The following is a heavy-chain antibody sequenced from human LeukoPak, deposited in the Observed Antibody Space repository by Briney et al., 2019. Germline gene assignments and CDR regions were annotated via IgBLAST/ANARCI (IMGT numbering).Heavy chain of an antibody. J-gene: IGHJ4*02. CDR1: GFAVSSNY. D-gene: IGHD2-21*02. CDR2: IYGGGTT. CDR3: AKGLVYCGGGCQH. V-gene: IGHV3-53*01. Sequence: PGGSLRLSCAASGFAVSSNYLTWVRQVPGKGLEWVSVIYGGGTTYYADSVKGRFTISRDNSKNTVFLQMNSLRAEDTAVYYCAKGLVYCGGGCQHWGQGTLVTVSS.